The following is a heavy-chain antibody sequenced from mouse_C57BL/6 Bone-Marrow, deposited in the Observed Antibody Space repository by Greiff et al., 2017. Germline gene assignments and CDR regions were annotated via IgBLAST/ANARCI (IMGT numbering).Heavy chain of an antibody. V-gene: IGHV5-6*01. CDR1: GFTFSSYG. CDR2: ISSGGSYT. J-gene: IGHJ4*01. CDR3: ARDYYAMDY. Sequence: EVQRVESGGDLVKPGGSLKLSCAASGFTFSSYGMSWVRQTPDQRLEWVATISSGGSYTYYPDSVKGQFTISRDNAKNTLYLQMSSLKSEDTARYYCARDYYAMDYWGRGTSVTVSA.